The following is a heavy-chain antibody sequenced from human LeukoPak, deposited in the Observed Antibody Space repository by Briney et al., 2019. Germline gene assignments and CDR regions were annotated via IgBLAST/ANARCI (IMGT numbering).Heavy chain of an antibody. CDR1: GYTFTNYA. Sequence: ASVKVSCKASGYTFTNYAMNWVRQAPGQGLEWMGWINTNTGNPTYAQGFTGPLVFSLDTSVNTAYLQISSLKAEDTAVYYCERIRSGSDPDAFDIWGQGTMVTVSS. CDR3: ERIRSGSDPDAFDI. D-gene: IGHD1-26*01. CDR2: INTNTGNP. J-gene: IGHJ3*02. V-gene: IGHV7-4-1*02.